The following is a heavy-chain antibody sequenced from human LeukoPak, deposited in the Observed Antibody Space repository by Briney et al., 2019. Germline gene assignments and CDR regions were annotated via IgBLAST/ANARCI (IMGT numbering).Heavy chain of an antibody. CDR1: GFTFSNYT. CDR2: LSSDGSNK. D-gene: IGHD2-21*02. Sequence: GGSLSLSCAASGFTFSNYTMHWVRRAAGKGLEWVAVLSSDGSNKYYADSVKGRFTISRDISKNTLYLQMTSLRTEDTAVYYCARGAYHIVVVTAPTYWGQGTLVTVSS. J-gene: IGHJ4*02. CDR3: ARGAYHIVVVTAPTY. V-gene: IGHV3-30-3*01.